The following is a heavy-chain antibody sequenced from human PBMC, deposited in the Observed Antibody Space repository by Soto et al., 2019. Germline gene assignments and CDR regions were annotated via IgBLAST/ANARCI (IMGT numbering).Heavy chain of an antibody. V-gene: IGHV4-4*09. J-gene: IGHJ6*03. CDR2: IYRSGST. CDR1: GDSFRYQY. D-gene: IGHD3-16*01. CDR3: ARTLDYGHMDV. Sequence: PSETLFLTCTVSGDSFRYQYGSWIRRPPGRGLEWIGYIYRSGSTKYNPSLKSRLTISVDTSKNQFSLKLSSVTAADTAVYYCARTLDYGHMDVWGKGTTVTVSS.